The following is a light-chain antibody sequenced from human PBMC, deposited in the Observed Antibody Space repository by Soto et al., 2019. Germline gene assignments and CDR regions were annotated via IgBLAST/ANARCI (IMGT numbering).Light chain of an antibody. CDR2: KAS. J-gene: IGKJ4*01. CDR3: QQANSFPLT. V-gene: IGKV1-5*03. Sequence: DIQMTQSPSTLSASVGDRVTITCRASQSISSWLAWYQQKPGKAPKLLIYKASSLESGVPSRFSGSGSGTDFILTISNLQPEDFATYFCQQANSFPLTFGGGTRVEI. CDR1: QSISSW.